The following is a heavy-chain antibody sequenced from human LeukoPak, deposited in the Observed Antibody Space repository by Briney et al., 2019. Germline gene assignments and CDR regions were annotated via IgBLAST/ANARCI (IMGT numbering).Heavy chain of an antibody. CDR1: GFTFSSYA. CDR3: ANRGYSILQQLMTYYYDSSGYYGDYFDY. V-gene: IGHV3-23*01. J-gene: IGHJ4*02. CDR2: ISGSGGST. Sequence: PGGSLRLSCAASGFTFSSYAMSWVRQAPGKGLEWVSAISGSGGSTYYADSVKGRFTISRDNSKNTLYLQMNSLRAEDTAVYYCANRGYSILQQLMTYYYDSSGYYGDYFDYWGQGTLSPSPQ. D-gene: IGHD3-22*01.